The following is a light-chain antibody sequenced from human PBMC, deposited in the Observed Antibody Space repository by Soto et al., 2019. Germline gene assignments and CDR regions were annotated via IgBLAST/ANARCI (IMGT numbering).Light chain of an antibody. Sequence: ALTQPASVSGSPGQSITISCTGTSSDVGAYNYVSWYQHHPGKAPKLMVSGVSNRPSGVSDRFSGSKSGNTASLTISGLQAEDEADYYCSSYTSSYTYVFGTGTKVTVL. V-gene: IGLV2-14*03. CDR2: GVS. CDR3: SSYTSSYTYV. CDR1: SSDVGAYNY. J-gene: IGLJ1*01.